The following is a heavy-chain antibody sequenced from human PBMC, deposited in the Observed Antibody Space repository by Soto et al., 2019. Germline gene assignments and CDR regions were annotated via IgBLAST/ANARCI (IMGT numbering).Heavy chain of an antibody. V-gene: IGHV3-43*01. CDR2: ISWDGGST. CDR1: GFTFDDYT. CDR3: AKGRATLTGYYFDY. Sequence: PGGSLRLSCAASGFTFDDYTMHWVRQAPGKGLEWVSLISWDGGSTYYADSVKGRFTISRDNSKNSLYLQMNSLGTEDTALYYCAKGRATLTGYYFDYWGQGTLVTVSS. D-gene: IGHD3-9*01. J-gene: IGHJ4*02.